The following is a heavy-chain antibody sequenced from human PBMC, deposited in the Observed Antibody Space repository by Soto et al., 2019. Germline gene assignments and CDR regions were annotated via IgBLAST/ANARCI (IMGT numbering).Heavy chain of an antibody. CDR1: GGSISSSSYY. J-gene: IGHJ1*01. CDR2: IYHSGST. Sequence: SETLSLTCTVSGGSISSSSYYWGWIRQPPGKGLEWIGSIYHSGSTNYNPSLKSRVTISVDKSKNQFSLKLSSVTAADTAVYYCARGGWSTRFQHWGQGTLVTVSS. CDR3: ARGGWSTRFQH. V-gene: IGHV4-39*07. D-gene: IGHD3-3*01.